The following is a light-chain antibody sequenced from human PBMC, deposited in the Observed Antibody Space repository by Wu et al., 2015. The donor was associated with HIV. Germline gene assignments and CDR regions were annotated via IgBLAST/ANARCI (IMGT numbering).Light chain of an antibody. CDR1: QSIDSD. CDR2: DAS. Sequence: EIVLTQSPATLSLSPGRRATLSCRASQSIDSDLGWYQQRPGQAPRLLIYDASNRATGIPARFSGSGSGTEFTLTISSLEPEDFGVYYCQQYGSSPPYSFGQGTKLEIK. J-gene: IGKJ2*03. V-gene: IGKV3-11*01. CDR3: QQYGSSPPYS.